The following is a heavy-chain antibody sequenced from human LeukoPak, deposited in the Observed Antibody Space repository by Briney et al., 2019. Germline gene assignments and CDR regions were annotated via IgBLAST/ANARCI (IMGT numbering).Heavy chain of an antibody. CDR2: IYYSGST. V-gene: IGHV4-59*01. J-gene: IGHJ6*02. D-gene: IGHD3-9*01. CDR3: ARDRLNYDILTGYYSPHQNGMDV. CDR1: GSISSYY. Sequence: SETLSLTCIVSGSISSYYWTWIRQPPGKGLEWIGSIYYSGSTYYNPSLKSRVTISVDTSKNQFSLKLSSVTAADTAVYYCARDRLNYDILTGYYSPHQNGMDVWGQGTTVTVSS.